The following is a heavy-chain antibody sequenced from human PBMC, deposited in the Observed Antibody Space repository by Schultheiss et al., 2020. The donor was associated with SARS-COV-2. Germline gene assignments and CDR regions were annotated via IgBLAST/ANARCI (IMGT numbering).Heavy chain of an antibody. CDR2: INPSGGST. V-gene: IGHV1-46*01. D-gene: IGHD3-22*01. Sequence: ASVKVSCKASGYTFTSYGISWVRQAPGQGLEWMGIINPSGGSTSYAQKFQGRVTITRDTSASTAYMELSSLRSEDTAVYYCARVRYYDSSGGEPRDYWGQGTLVTVSS. J-gene: IGHJ4*02. CDR3: ARVRYYDSSGGEPRDY. CDR1: GYTFTSYG.